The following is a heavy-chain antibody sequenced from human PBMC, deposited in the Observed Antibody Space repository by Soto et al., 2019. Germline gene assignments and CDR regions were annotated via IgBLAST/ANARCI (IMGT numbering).Heavy chain of an antibody. CDR2: IGTAGDT. J-gene: IGHJ5*02. CDR3: ARATSQGWFDP. V-gene: IGHV3-13*01. CDR1: GFTFSSYD. Sequence: VQLVESGGGLVHPGGSLRLSCAASGFTFSSYDMHWVRQATGKGLEWVSAIGTAGDTYYPGSVKGRFTISRENAKNSLYLQMNSLRAGDTAVYYCARATSQGWFDPWGQGTLVTVSS.